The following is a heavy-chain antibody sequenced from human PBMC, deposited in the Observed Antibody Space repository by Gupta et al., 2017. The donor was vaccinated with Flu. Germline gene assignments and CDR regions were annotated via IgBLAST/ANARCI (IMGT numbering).Heavy chain of an antibody. V-gene: IGHV3-13*04. CDR3: ARVRSTSCYACVSDWYFDL. CDR2: IGTAGDT. Sequence: EVQLVESGGGLVQPGGSLRLSCAASGFTFSSYDMHWVRQATGKGLEWVSAIGTAGDTYYPGSVKGRFTISRENAKNSLYLQMNSLRAGDTAVYYCARVRSTSCYACVSDWYFDLWGRGTLVTVSS. CDR1: GFTFSSYD. D-gene: IGHD2-2*01. J-gene: IGHJ2*01.